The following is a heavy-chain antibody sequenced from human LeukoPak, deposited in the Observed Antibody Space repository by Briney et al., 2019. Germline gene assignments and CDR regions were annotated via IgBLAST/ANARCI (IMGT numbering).Heavy chain of an antibody. V-gene: IGHV1-18*01. CDR1: GYRFTRNG. Sequence: ASVKVSCKPSGYRFTRNGISWVRQAPGQGLEWMAWISANSGNTNYAQNFQDRVTLTTDTSTSTAYMELRSLRSDDTAVYYCARDVNYAFDYWGQGTLVTVSS. CDR2: ISANSGNT. CDR3: ARDVNYAFDY. J-gene: IGHJ4*02. D-gene: IGHD3-16*01.